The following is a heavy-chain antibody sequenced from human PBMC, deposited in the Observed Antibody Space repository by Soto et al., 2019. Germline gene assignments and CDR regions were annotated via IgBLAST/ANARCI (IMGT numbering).Heavy chain of an antibody. CDR2: INPSGGST. Sequence: GASVKVSCKASGYTFTSYYMHWVRQAPGQGLEWMGIINPSGGSTSYAQKFQGRVTMTRDTSTSTVYMELSSLRSEDTAVYYCAIEPRLYYYGMDVWGQGTTVTVSS. CDR3: AIEPRLYYYGMDV. CDR1: GYTFTSYY. V-gene: IGHV1-46*01. J-gene: IGHJ6*02.